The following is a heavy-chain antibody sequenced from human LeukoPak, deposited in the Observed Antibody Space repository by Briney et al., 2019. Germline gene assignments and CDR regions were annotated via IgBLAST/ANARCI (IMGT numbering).Heavy chain of an antibody. D-gene: IGHD6-13*01. CDR3: ASHWGSSSWACDY. J-gene: IGHJ4*02. Sequence: GGSLRLSCAASGFTFSSYWMSWVRQAPGKGLEWVANIKQDGSEKYYVDSVKGRFTISRDNAKNSLFLQMNSLRVEDTGVYYCASHWGSSSWACDYWVGGRLVGVCS. CDR1: GFTFSSYW. CDR2: IKQDGSEK. V-gene: IGHV3-7*01.